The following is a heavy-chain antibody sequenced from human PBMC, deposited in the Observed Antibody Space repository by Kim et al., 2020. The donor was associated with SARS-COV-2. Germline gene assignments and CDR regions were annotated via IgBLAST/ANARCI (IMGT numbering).Heavy chain of an antibody. D-gene: IGHD1-1*01. Sequence: GGSLRLSCAAAGFNFRTYAMTWVRQAPGKGLEWVSGISGSGGRTYYADSVKGRFTVSRDNSRNTLYLQMSSLRVEDTAIYFCTKSWNDGVDYYGMDVWGQGTTVTVSS. V-gene: IGHV3-23*01. J-gene: IGHJ6*02. CDR1: GFNFRTYA. CDR3: TKSWNDGVDYYGMDV. CDR2: ISGSGGRT.